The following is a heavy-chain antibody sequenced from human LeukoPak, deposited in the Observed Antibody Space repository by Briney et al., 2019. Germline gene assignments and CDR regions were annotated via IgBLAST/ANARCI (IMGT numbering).Heavy chain of an antibody. CDR3: ARVVRGDCQTETCFSWFDH. D-gene: IGHD3-10*02. CDR1: GYTFTRHA. V-gene: IGHV1-18*01. CDR2: TSPNNAKT. J-gene: IGHJ5*02. Sequence: ASVKVSCKASGYTFTRHAITWLRQAPGQGPEWMGWTSPNNAKTDAAQSFQGRVSMTTDTSTSTAYMELRRLRSDDTAVYYCARVVRGDCQTETCFSWFDHWGQGTLVIVSS.